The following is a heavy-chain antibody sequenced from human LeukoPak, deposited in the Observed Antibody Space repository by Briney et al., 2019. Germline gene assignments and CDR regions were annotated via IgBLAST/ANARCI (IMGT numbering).Heavy chain of an antibody. D-gene: IGHD4-4*01. J-gene: IGHJ6*02. CDR3: ARDGQYGADYYGMDV. CDR1: GGSISSGGYY. CDR2: IYYSGST. V-gene: IGHV4-31*03. Sequence: PQTLSLTCTVSGGSISSGGYYWSWIRQHPGKGLEWIGYIYYSGSTYYNPSLKSRVTISVDTSKNQFSLKLSSVTAADTAVYYCARDGQYGADYYGMDVWGQGTTVTVSS.